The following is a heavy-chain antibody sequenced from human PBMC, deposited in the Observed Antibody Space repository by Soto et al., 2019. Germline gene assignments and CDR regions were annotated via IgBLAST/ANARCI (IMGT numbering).Heavy chain of an antibody. Sequence: SETLSLTCAFYVVSFSGYYWRCIRHPPGKGLEWIGEINHSGSTNYNPSLKSRVTISVDTSKNQFSLKLSSVTAADTAVYYCARALLRRTYYYDSSDDGSIEDWGQGTLVIVSS. J-gene: IGHJ4*02. CDR3: ARALLRRTYYYDSSDDGSIED. CDR1: VVSFSGYY. D-gene: IGHD3-22*01. CDR2: INHSGST. V-gene: IGHV4-34*01.